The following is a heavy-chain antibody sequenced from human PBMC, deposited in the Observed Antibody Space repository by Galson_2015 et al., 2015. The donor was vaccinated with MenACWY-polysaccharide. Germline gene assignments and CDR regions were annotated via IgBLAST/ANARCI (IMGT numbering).Heavy chain of an antibody. V-gene: IGHV3-53*01. CDR3: AREGSRIVFHAFDT. Sequence: SLRLSCAASGFTVSTNYMSWVRQAPGKGLEWVSVIFGGGDTHYADAVKGRFTISRDNSKNTVFLEMNTLGAEDTAVYYCAREGSRIVFHAFDTWGQGTMVTVSS. J-gene: IGHJ3*02. CDR1: GFTVSTNY. CDR2: IFGGGDT. D-gene: IGHD2-15*01.